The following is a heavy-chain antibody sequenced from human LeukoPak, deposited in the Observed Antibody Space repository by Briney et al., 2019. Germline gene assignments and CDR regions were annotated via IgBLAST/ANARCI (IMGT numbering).Heavy chain of an antibody. D-gene: IGHD3-9*01. J-gene: IGHJ6*02. V-gene: IGHV3-73*01. Sequence: GGSLRLFCAASGFTFSASGIHWVRQASGKGLEWVGRIRSKTNSYATGYAASVQGRFTISRDDSTNTAYLQMNSLKSEDTAVYYCSRSNYDILDYGWDVWAHGTTVTVSS. CDR3: SRSNYDILDYGWDV. CDR2: IRSKTNSYAT. CDR1: GFTFSASG.